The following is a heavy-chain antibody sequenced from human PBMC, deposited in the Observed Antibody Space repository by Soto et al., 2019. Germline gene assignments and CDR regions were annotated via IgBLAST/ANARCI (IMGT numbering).Heavy chain of an antibody. Sequence: QVQLVQSGAEVKKPGASVKVSCKASGYTFTSYAMHWVRQAPGQRLEWMGWIKAGNGNTKYSRKFQGRVTITRDTSANTAYMGLSSLRPEDRAVYYCASSDIVVVPAAIHFLGQGTLGTVSS. CDR3: ASSDIVVVPAAIHF. J-gene: IGHJ4*02. CDR1: GYTFTSYA. V-gene: IGHV1-3*01. D-gene: IGHD2-2*01. CDR2: IKAGNGNT.